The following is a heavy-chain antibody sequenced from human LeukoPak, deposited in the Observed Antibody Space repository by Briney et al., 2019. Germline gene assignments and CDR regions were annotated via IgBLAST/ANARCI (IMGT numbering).Heavy chain of an antibody. CDR1: GYTFTSYY. Sequence: VASVKVSCKASGYTFTSYYMHWVRQAPGQGLEWMGRGNPSGGSTRYAQKFQGRVTMTRDTSTSTVYMELSSLRSEDTAVYFCARGYGSGEQFHFDFWGHGTLVTVSS. D-gene: IGHD3-10*01. CDR2: GNPSGGST. J-gene: IGHJ4*01. CDR3: ARGYGSGEQFHFDF. V-gene: IGHV1-46*01.